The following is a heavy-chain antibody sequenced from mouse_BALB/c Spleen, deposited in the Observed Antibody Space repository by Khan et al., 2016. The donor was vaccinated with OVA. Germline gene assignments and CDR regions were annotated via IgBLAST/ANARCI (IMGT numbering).Heavy chain of an antibody. Sequence: EVELVESGGDLVKPGGSLKLSCAASGFIFSSYAMSWVRQTPEKRLEWVATISSGGSITYYPDSVKGRFTISRDNAKNTLYLQMSSLRSEDKAIYFCARGAWGYFDYWGQGTTLTVSS. V-gene: IGHV5-9-3*01. CDR1: GFIFSSYA. D-gene: IGHD3-1*01. J-gene: IGHJ2*01. CDR3: ARGAWGYFDY. CDR2: ISSGGSIT.